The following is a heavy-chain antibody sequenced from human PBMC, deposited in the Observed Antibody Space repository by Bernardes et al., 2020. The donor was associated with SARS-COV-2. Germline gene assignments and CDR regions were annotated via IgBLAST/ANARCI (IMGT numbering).Heavy chain of an antibody. CDR1: GYTLTELS. CDR3: ATARQQLVYNWFDP. D-gene: IGHD6-13*01. V-gene: IGHV1-24*01. CDR2: FDPEDGET. Sequence: ASVKVSCKVSGYTLTELSMHWVRQAPGKGLEWRGGFDPEDGETIYAQKFQGRVTMTEDTSTDTAYMELSSLRSEDTAVYYCATARQQLVYNWFDPWGQGTLVTVSS. J-gene: IGHJ5*02.